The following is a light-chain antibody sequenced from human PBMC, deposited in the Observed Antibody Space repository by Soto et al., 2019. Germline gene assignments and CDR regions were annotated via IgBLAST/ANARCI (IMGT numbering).Light chain of an antibody. CDR2: AAS. CDR3: QQDYNYPQT. Sequence: AIRMTQSPSSISASIGDRVSITCRANEAIRRHLAWYQQKPGKAPTLLIYAASTLQSGVPSRFSASGSETEFSLTITGLQSDDFAIYYCQQDYNYPQTFGQGTKVEVK. V-gene: IGKV1-8*01. CDR1: EAIRRH. J-gene: IGKJ1*01.